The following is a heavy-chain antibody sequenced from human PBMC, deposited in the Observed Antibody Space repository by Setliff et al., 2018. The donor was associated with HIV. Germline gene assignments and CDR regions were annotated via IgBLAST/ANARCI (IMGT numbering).Heavy chain of an antibody. Sequence: SETLSLTCSVSGGSIEFSSYYWGWIRQPPGKGLEWIGSVYYSGSTYYNPSLKSRLTISVDTSTNKFSLKLSSVTAADTAVYYCARLRGLNLEPFHYWGQGTLVTVSS. CDR3: ARLRGLNLEPFHY. V-gene: IGHV4-39*01. CDR2: VYYSGST. CDR1: GGSIEFSSYY. J-gene: IGHJ4*02. D-gene: IGHD1-1*01.